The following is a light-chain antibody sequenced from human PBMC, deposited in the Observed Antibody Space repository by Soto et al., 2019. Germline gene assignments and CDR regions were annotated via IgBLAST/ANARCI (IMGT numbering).Light chain of an antibody. CDR1: QSVSSA. Sequence: EIGMTQSPATLSVSPGERATLSCRASQSVSSALVWYQQKHGQPPRLLIFAASTRATGIPARFSGSGSGTEFTLTISSLQSEDFAVYYCQQYHNWPSFGQGTKLEIK. J-gene: IGKJ2*01. V-gene: IGKV3-15*01. CDR2: AAS. CDR3: QQYHNWPS.